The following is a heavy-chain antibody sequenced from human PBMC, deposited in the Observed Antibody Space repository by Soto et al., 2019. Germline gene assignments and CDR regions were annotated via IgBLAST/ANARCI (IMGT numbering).Heavy chain of an antibody. CDR3: ARSRYSSSWSFDY. Sequence: LSETLSLTCTVSGGSISSYYWSWIRQPPGKGLEWIGYIYYSGSTNYNPSLKSRVTISVDTSKNQFSLKLSSVTAADTAVYYCARSRYSSSWSFDYWGQGALVTVSS. CDR2: IYYSGST. CDR1: GGSISSYY. D-gene: IGHD6-13*01. V-gene: IGHV4-59*01. J-gene: IGHJ4*02.